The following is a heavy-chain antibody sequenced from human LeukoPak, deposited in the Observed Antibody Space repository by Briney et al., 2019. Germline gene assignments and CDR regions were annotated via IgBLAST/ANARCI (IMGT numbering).Heavy chain of an antibody. J-gene: IGHJ6*02. Sequence: GSLRLSCAASGFTFSNYWMHWVRQAPGKGLVWVSRINSDGSSTSYADSVKGRFTISRDNAKNTLYLQMNSLRAEDTAVYYCAREYSLERRGLGGMDVWGQGTTVTVSS. CDR2: INSDGSST. V-gene: IGHV3-74*01. D-gene: IGHD1-1*01. CDR3: AREYSLERRGLGGMDV. CDR1: GFTFSNYW.